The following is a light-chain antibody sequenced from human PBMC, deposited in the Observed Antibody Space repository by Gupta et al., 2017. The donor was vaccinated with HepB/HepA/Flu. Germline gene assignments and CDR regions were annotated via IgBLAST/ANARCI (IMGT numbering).Light chain of an antibody. V-gene: IGKV3-15*01. CDR3: QQYKWPPGLA. J-gene: IGKJ4*01. CDR1: QSVDSY. Sequence: EKVMTQSPATLSVSPGERATLSCRASQSVDSYLAWYQQKPGQAPRLLIYDTSTRATGIPTRFSGSGSGTEFTLTISTLQSEDFAVYYCQQYKWPPGLAFGGGTKVEIK. CDR2: DTS.